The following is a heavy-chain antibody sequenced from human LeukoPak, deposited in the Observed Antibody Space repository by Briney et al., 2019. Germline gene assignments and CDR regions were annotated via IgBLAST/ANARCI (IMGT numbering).Heavy chain of an antibody. CDR2: ITYDGATT. J-gene: IGHJ3*01. CDR1: GFNFGHNG. V-gene: IGHV3-30*18. CDR3: AKDRGTITMTQDV. Sequence: GGSLRLSCVASGFNFGHNGMHWVRQAPGKGLEWLTVITYDGATTNYVDTVKGRFTISRDNSKNTVYLQMNSLRAEDTAVYYCAKDRGTITMTQDVWGQGTMITVSS. D-gene: IGHD3-22*01.